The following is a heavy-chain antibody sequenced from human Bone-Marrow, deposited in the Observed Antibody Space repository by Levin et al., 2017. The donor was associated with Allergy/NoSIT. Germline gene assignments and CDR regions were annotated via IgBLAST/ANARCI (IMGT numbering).Heavy chain of an antibody. CDR3: ARDSFSTSSGLDYYYGLDV. Sequence: GGSLRLSCAASGFTLGQYWMTWVRQAPGKGLEWVAKIKPDGSEEYYVDSVKGRFTISRDNTRKSLSLEMNNLRSADTAVYFCARDSFSTSSGLDYYYGLDVWGQGTTVTVSS. J-gene: IGHJ6*02. D-gene: IGHD6-6*01. CDR1: GFTLGQYW. V-gene: IGHV3-7*01. CDR2: IKPDGSEE.